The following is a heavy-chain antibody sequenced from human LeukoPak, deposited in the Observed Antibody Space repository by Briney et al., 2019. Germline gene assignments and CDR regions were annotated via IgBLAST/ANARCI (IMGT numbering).Heavy chain of an antibody. V-gene: IGHV4-30-4*08. Sequence: SQTLSLTCTVSGGSISSGDYYWSWIRQPPGKGLEWIGYIYYSGSTYYNPSLKGRVTISVDTSENQFSLKLSSVTAADTAVYYCAREGVEYSSSFGYWGQGTLVTVSS. CDR3: AREGVEYSSSFGY. CDR1: GGSISSGDYY. J-gene: IGHJ4*02. CDR2: IYYSGST. D-gene: IGHD6-6*01.